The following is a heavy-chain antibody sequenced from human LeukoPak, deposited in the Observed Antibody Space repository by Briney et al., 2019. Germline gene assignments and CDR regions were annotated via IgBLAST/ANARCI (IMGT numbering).Heavy chain of an antibody. Sequence: QSGGSLRLSCAASGFSLSNYWMHWFRQVPGKGLMWVSRVPNDGTSTGYADSVKGRFTISRDDATNTLFLQMNSLRVEDTAVYYCATSGIGHYYFDFWGQGALVTVSS. CDR1: GFSLSNYW. V-gene: IGHV3-74*01. CDR3: ATSGIGHYYFDF. CDR2: VPNDGTST. J-gene: IGHJ4*02. D-gene: IGHD3-3*01.